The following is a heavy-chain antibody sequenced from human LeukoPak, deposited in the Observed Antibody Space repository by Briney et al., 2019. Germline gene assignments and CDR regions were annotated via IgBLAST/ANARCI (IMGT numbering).Heavy chain of an antibody. J-gene: IGHJ6*04. V-gene: IGHV4-4*09. CDR2: IYTSGIT. CDR1: GGSISSFH. Sequence: AETLTLTCTVSGGSISSFHWTWIRQPPGKGLECIGYIYTSGITNYNPSLKSRVTISVDTSKNQFSLKLSAVTAADTAVYYCARQGGYSSPFSVWGEGTTVTVSS. D-gene: IGHD6-19*01. CDR3: ARQGGYSSPFSV.